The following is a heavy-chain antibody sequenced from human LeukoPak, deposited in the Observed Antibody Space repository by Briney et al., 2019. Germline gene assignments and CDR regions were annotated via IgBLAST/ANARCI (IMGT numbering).Heavy chain of an antibody. D-gene: IGHD3-9*01. J-gene: IGHJ4*02. Sequence: SETLSLTCTVSGGSISSSSYYWGWIRQPPGKGLEWIGSLYYSGSTYYNPSLKSRVTISVDTSKNQFSLKLSSVTAADTAVYYCARVGYYDILTGYYSQTFDYWGQGTLVTVSS. CDR1: GGSISSSSYY. V-gene: IGHV4-39*07. CDR3: ARVGYYDILTGYYSQTFDY. CDR2: LYYSGST.